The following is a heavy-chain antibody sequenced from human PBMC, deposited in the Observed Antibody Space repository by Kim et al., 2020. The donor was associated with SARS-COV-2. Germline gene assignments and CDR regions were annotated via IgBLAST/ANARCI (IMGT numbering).Heavy chain of an antibody. J-gene: IGHJ6*02. CDR1: GVSMRTGNHF. CDR3: ARGDYFYYAMDI. V-gene: IGHV4-30-4*01. CDR2: IYSSDST. Sequence: SETLSLTCNVSGVSMRTGNHFWGWVRQPPGKGLDWIGYIYSSDSTYYNPSLKSRVTISLDTSRNQFSLRLTSVTATDTAVYYCARGDYFYYAMDIWGQG.